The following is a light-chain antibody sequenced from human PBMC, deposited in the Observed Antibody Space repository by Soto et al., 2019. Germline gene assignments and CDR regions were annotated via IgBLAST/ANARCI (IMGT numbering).Light chain of an antibody. Sequence: QSALTQPASVSGSPGQSITISCTGTSSDVGGYKYVSWYQQHPGQAPKLMIYDVSNRPSGVSDRFSGSKSGYTASLTISGLQPEDEADSYYSSYGGSSNALSVFGTGTKLTVL. CDR1: SSDVGGYKY. J-gene: IGLJ1*01. CDR2: DVS. CDR3: SSYGGSSNALSV. V-gene: IGLV2-14*03.